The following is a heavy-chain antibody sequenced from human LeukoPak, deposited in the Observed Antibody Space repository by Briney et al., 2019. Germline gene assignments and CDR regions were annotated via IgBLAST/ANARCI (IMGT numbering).Heavy chain of an antibody. D-gene: IGHD5-18*01. Sequence: GGSLRLPCAASGFTFSSYSMNLVRQAPGEGRVWVSSISSSSSYIYYADSVKGRFTISRDNAKNSLYLQMNSLRAEDTAVYYCARGGAMVPPDYWGQGTLVTVSS. CDR3: ARGGAMVPPDY. V-gene: IGHV3-21*01. CDR1: GFTFSSYS. CDR2: ISSSSSYI. J-gene: IGHJ4*02.